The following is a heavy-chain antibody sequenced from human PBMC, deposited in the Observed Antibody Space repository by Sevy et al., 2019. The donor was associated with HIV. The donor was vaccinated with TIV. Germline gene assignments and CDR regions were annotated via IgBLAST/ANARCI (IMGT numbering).Heavy chain of an antibody. CDR3: ARDARYRSSTSCDSLGAFDI. CDR2: IKQDGSEK. D-gene: IGHD2-2*01. CDR1: GFTFSSYW. Sequence: SGYLRLSCAASGFTFSSYWMSWVRQAPGKGLERVANIKQDGSEKYYVDSVKGRFTISRDNAKNSLYLQMNSLRAEDTAVSYCARDARYRSSTSCDSLGAFDIWGQGTMVPVSS. V-gene: IGHV3-7*01. J-gene: IGHJ3*02.